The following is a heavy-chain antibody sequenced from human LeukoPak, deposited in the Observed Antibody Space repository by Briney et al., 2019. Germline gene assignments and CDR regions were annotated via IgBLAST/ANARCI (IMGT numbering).Heavy chain of an antibody. V-gene: IGHV4-30-2*02. CDR1: GGSISSGGYY. CDR3: ARHTPSARKEYFQH. D-gene: IGHD2-2*01. CDR2: IYHSGST. Sequence: PSQTLSLTCTVSGGSISSGGYYWSWIRQPPGKGLEWIGYIYHSGSTYYNPSLKSRVTISVDRSKNQFSLKLSSVTAADTAVYYCARHTPSARKEYFQHWGQGTLVTVSS. J-gene: IGHJ1*01.